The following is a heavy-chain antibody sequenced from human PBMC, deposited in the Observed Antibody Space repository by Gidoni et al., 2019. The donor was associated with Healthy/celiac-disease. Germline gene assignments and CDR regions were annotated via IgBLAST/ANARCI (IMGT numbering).Heavy chain of an antibody. V-gene: IGHV5-51*01. CDR1: GYSFTNYW. D-gene: IGHD2-21*02. CDR2: IYPGDSET. CDR3: GRQAFCGGDCYSDY. J-gene: IGHJ4*02. Sequence: EVQLVPSGAAVKKPGESLKISCKGSGYSFTNYWIAWVRPMPGKGLEWMGIIYPGDSETRYSPSFQGQVTISADKSTSTAYLQWSSLKASDTAKYYCGRQAFCGGDCYSDYWGQGTLVTVSS.